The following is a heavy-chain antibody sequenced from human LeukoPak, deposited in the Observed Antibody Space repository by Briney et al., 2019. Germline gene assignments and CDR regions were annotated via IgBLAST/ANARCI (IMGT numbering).Heavy chain of an antibody. Sequence: GGSLRLSCAASGFTFSSYSMNWVRQAPGKGLEWVSSISSSTSYIYYADSVKGRFTISRDNAKNSLYLQLNSLRAEDTAVYYCARAPRYSSSSSDAFDIWGQGTMVTVSS. CDR1: GFTFSSYS. V-gene: IGHV3-21*01. CDR2: ISSSTSYI. CDR3: ARAPRYSSSSSDAFDI. D-gene: IGHD6-6*01. J-gene: IGHJ3*02.